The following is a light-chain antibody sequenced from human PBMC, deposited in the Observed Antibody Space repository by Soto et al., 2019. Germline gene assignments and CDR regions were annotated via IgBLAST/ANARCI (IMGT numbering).Light chain of an antibody. CDR3: QQSYSPPRT. J-gene: IGKJ1*01. Sequence: EIRMTQSPSSLSASVEDTVTITCRASQSISTFVSWFQQMPGQAPRLLIFAASSLQSGVPPRFRGSGSGTDFTLTITSLQPEDFATYYCQQSYSPPRTFGQGTKVEIK. CDR2: AAS. CDR1: QSISTF. V-gene: IGKV1-39*01.